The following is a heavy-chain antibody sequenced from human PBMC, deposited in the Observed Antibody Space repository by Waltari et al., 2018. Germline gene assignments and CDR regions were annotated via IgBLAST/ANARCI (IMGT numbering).Heavy chain of an antibody. Sequence: EVQLVESGGGLIQPGGSLRLSCAASGFTVSSNYMSWVRQAPGKGLEWVSVIYSGGNTYYADSVKGRFTISRDNSKNTLFLQMNSLRAEDTAVYYCARGRSSSWYHFDYWGQGTLVTVSS. CDR1: GFTVSSNY. J-gene: IGHJ4*02. CDR3: ARGRSSSWYHFDY. V-gene: IGHV3-53*01. CDR2: IYSGGNT. D-gene: IGHD6-13*01.